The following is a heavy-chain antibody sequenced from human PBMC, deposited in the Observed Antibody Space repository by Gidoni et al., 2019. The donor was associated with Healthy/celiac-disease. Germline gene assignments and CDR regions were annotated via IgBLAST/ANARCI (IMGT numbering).Heavy chain of an antibody. J-gene: IGHJ4*02. Sequence: QVQLVESGGGVVQPGRSLRLSCAASGFTFSSYGMHWVRQAPGKGLEWVAVIWYDGSNKYYADSVKGRFTISRDNSKNTLYLQMNSLRAEDTAVYYCARDLAAYAGTTSDYWGQGTLVTVSS. CDR1: GFTFSSYG. D-gene: IGHD6-13*01. CDR3: ARDLAAYAGTTSDY. V-gene: IGHV3-33*01. CDR2: IWYDGSNK.